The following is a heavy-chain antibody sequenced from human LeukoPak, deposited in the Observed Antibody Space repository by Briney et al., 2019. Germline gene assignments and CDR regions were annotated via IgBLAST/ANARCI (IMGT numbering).Heavy chain of an antibody. V-gene: IGHV3-23*01. Sequence: PGGSLRLSCAASGFTLSKFDMYWVRQAPGKGLECVSVISRSGSGDNTYYADSVKGRFTISRDNSRNTLYLQMNSLRAEDTAMYYCARDSRMNYYASWGRGTLVTVSS. CDR2: ISRSGSGDNT. J-gene: IGHJ5*02. CDR3: ARDSRMNYYAS. D-gene: IGHD3-3*01. CDR1: GFTLSKFD.